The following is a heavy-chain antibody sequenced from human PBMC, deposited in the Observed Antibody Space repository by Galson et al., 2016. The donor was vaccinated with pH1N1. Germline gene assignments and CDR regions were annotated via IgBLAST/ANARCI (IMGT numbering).Heavy chain of an antibody. CDR2: ISSGGTYA. V-gene: IGHV3-11*05. D-gene: IGHD3-10*01. J-gene: IGHJ3*02. CDR3: ARDLVRGAAFDI. Sequence: SLRLSCAASGFTFSDYYMTWLRQAPGKGLEWVSQISSGGTYANYEDSVKGRFTISRHNAKNSVFLQMNSLRVDDMAVYYCARDLVRGAAFDIWGQGTTVIVSS. CDR1: GFTFSDYY.